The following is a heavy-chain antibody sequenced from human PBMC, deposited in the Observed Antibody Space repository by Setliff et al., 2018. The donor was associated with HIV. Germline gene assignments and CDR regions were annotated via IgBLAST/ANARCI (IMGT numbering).Heavy chain of an antibody. J-gene: IGHJ4*02. CDR2: VNSDGSST. CDR3: ARGGLDLGYDSSGYYYFDY. V-gene: IGHV3-74*01. Sequence: GGSLRLSCAASGFTFSSYWMHWVRQAPGKGLVWVSRVNSDGSSTSYADSVKGRVTISRDNAKNTLYLQMNSLRAEDTAVYYCARGGLDLGYDSSGYYYFDYWGQGTLVTVSS. D-gene: IGHD3-22*01. CDR1: GFTFSSYW.